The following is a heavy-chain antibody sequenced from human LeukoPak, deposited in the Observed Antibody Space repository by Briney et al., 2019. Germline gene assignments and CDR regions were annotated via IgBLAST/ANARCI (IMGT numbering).Heavy chain of an antibody. J-gene: IGHJ4*02. CDR2: IIPIFGTA. Sequence: SVKVSCKASGGTFSSYAISWVRQAPGQGLEWMGGIIPIFGTANYAQKFQGRVTITTDESTSTAYMELSSLRSEDTVVYYCAGMPLGDDILTGYFMDYWGQGTLVTVSS. CDR1: GGTFSSYA. D-gene: IGHD3-9*01. V-gene: IGHV1-69*05. CDR3: AGMPLGDDILTGYFMDY.